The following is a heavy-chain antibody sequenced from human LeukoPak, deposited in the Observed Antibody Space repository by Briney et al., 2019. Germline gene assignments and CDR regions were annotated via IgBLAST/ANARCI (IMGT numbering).Heavy chain of an antibody. CDR1: GFTFSSYA. V-gene: IGHV3-30-3*01. CDR3: AKDGGLWVSAHWGDS. J-gene: IGHJ4*02. CDR2: ISYDGSNK. Sequence: GGSLRLSCAASGFTFSSYAMHWVRQAPGKGLEWVAVISYDGSNKYYADSVKGRFTVSRDDSKNTLYLQMNSLRAEDTAVYYCAKDGGLWVSAHWGDSWGRGTLVTVSS. D-gene: IGHD7-27*01.